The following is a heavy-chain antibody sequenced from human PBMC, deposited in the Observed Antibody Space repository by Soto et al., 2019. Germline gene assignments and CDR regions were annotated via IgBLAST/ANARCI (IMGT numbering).Heavy chain of an antibody. CDR2: IMPIFGTA. Sequence: QVQLVQSGAEVKKPGSSVKVSCKASGGTFSSYAISWVRQAPGQGLEWMGGIMPIFGTANYAQKFQGRVTITADKSTSTAYMELSSLRSEDTAVYYCARTLEYSSSWYSAFDIWGQGTMVTVSS. J-gene: IGHJ3*02. CDR1: GGTFSSYA. CDR3: ARTLEYSSSWYSAFDI. D-gene: IGHD6-13*01. V-gene: IGHV1-69*06.